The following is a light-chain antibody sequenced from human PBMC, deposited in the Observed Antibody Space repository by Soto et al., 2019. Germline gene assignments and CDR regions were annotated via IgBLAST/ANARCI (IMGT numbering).Light chain of an antibody. V-gene: IGKV1-5*01. CDR1: QSISSW. CDR2: DAS. Sequence: DIQMTQSPSTLSASVGDRVTITCGASQSISSWLAWYQQKPGKAPKLLIFDASSLESGTPSRFRGRRSGTQFTLTINGLQTDDFANYYCQQYDNYKTLTFGGGTKVDIK. CDR3: QQYDNYKTLT. J-gene: IGKJ4*01.